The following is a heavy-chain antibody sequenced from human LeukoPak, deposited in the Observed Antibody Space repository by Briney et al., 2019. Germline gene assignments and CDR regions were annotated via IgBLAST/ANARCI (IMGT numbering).Heavy chain of an antibody. V-gene: IGHV3-48*03. CDR1: GFTFSSYE. CDR2: ISSSGSTI. D-gene: IGHD4-17*01. J-gene: IGHJ4*02. Sequence: GGSLRLSCAASGFTFSSYEMNWVRQAPGKGLEWVSYISSSGSTIYYADSVKGRFTISRDNAKNSLYLQMNSLRAEDTAAYYCAREELTTVTAFDYWGQGTLVTVSS. CDR3: AREELTTVTAFDY.